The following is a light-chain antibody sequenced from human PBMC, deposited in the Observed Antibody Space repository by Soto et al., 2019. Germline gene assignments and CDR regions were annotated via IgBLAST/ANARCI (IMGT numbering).Light chain of an antibody. CDR2: WAS. CDR1: QSVLYSSNNKNY. Sequence: DIVMTQSPDSLAVSLGERATINCKSSQSVLYSSNNKNYLAWYQQKPGQPPKLLIYWASIRESGVPDRFSGRGSGTDFTLTISRLQAEDVAVYYCQQYYSIPLTFGGGTKVEIK. J-gene: IGKJ4*01. V-gene: IGKV4-1*01. CDR3: QQYYSIPLT.